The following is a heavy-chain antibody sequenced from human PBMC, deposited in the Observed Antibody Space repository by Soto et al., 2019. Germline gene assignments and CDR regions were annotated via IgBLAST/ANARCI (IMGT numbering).Heavy chain of an antibody. CDR1: GFTFSTYA. CDR3: SKERSSGCSFDY. J-gene: IGHJ4*02. D-gene: IGHD6-19*01. Sequence: EVQLLESGGGLVQPGGSLRLSCAASGFTFSTYAMNWVRQAPGKGLEWVSGISGSGDSTYYADSVKGRFTVSRDNSKNTLYLQMISLRAEDTAVFYCSKERSSGCSFDYWGQGTLVTVSS. V-gene: IGHV3-23*01. CDR2: ISGSGDST.